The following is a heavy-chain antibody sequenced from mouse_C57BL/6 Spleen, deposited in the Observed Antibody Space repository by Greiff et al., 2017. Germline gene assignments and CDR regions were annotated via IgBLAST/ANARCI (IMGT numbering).Heavy chain of an antibody. CDR1: GFNIKDYY. V-gene: IGHV14-2*01. J-gene: IGHJ2*01. D-gene: IGHD2-3*01. CDR2: IDPEDGET. CDR3: ALVGDGYSPSY. Sequence: VQLQQSGAELVKPGASVKLSCTASGFNIKDYYMHWVKQRPEQGLEWIGRIDPEDGETKYAPKFQGKATMTADTSSNTAYLQLSSLTSEDTAVYYCALVGDGYSPSYWGQGTTLTVSS.